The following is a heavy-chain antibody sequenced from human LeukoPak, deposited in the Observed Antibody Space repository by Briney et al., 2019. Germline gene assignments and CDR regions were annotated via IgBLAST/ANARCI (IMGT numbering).Heavy chain of an antibody. Sequence: GGSLRLSCAASGFTFSSYAMSWVRQAPGKGLEWVSIISSGSSAIFSADALKGRFTISRDDAKNLLYLDMNSLRAEDTAVYYCARGHTAVTRHFDFWGQGTLVTVSS. D-gene: IGHD4-17*01. CDR2: ISSGSSAI. CDR3: ARGHTAVTRHFDF. J-gene: IGHJ4*02. V-gene: IGHV3-21*01. CDR1: GFTFSSYA.